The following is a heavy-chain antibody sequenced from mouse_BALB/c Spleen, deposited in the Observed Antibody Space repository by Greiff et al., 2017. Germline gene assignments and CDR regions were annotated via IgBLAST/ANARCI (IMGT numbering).Heavy chain of an antibody. CDR3: ARSDYYGYDYYAMDY. Sequence: LVKTGASVKLSCTASGYSFTGYYMHWVKQTPGKSLEWIGHISCYNGATSYNQKFKGKATFTVDTSSSTAYMQFNSLTSEDAAVYYCARSDYYGYDYYAMDYWGQGTSVTVSS. D-gene: IGHD1-2*01. J-gene: IGHJ4*01. V-gene: IGHV1S34*01. CDR1: GYSFTGYY. CDR2: ISCYNGAT.